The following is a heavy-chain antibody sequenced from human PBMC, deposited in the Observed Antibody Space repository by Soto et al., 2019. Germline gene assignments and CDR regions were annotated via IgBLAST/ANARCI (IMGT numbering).Heavy chain of an antibody. CDR2: IYIGGST. CDR3: ARDAVAGHPAFVL. D-gene: IGHD6-13*01. Sequence: WGLLRVSCAASGFTVISFYMSWVLQAPWKGLEWVSVIYIGGSTYYADSVKGRFTISRDISKNTAHLQMNSLRAEDTAVYFCARDAVAGHPAFVLWGRGTLVTV. CDR1: GFTVISFY. J-gene: IGHJ3*01. V-gene: IGHV3-66*01.